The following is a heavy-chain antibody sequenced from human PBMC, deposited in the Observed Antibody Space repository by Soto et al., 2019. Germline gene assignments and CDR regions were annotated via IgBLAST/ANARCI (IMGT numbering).Heavy chain of an antibody. Sequence: GAPVKVSCKASGYTFTSYYMHWVRQAPGQGLEWMGIINPSGGSTSYAQKFQGRVTMTRDTSTSTVYMELSSLRSEDTAVYYCGSEHSSGWYRGWFDPWGQGTLVTVSS. CDR1: GYTFTSYY. D-gene: IGHD6-19*01. CDR2: INPSGGST. CDR3: GSEHSSGWYRGWFDP. V-gene: IGHV1-46*01. J-gene: IGHJ5*02.